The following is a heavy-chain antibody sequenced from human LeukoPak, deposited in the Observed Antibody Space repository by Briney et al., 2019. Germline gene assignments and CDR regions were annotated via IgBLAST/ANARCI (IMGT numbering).Heavy chain of an antibody. CDR3: ARAENYYASSGSYSYYFDY. D-gene: IGHD3-22*01. CDR2: FSTSGST. CDR1: GGSFSGYY. Sequence: SETLSLTCAVYGGSFSGYYWSWIRLPAGKGLEFIGHFSTSGSTNYNPSLKSRVTISVDTSKNQFSLKLNSVTAADTAVYYCARAENYYASSGSYSYYFDYWGQGTLVTVSS. J-gene: IGHJ4*02. V-gene: IGHV4-59*10.